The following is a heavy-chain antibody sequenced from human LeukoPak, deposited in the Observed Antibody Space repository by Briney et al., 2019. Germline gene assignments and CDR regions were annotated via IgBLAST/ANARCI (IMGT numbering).Heavy chain of an antibody. CDR2: INPNSGGT. D-gene: IGHD3-9*01. CDR1: GYTFTGYY. J-gene: IGHJ4*02. V-gene: IGHV1-2*02. Sequence: EASVKVSCKASGYTFTGYYMHWVRQAPGQRLEWMGWINPNSGGTNYAQKFQGRVTMTRDTSISTAYMELSRLRSDDTAVYYCARALRYFDWYSYYFDYWGQGTLVTVSS. CDR3: ARALRYFDWYSYYFDY.